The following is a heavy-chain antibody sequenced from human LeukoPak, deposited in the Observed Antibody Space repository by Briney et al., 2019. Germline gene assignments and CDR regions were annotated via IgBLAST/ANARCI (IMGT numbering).Heavy chain of an antibody. D-gene: IGHD2-2*01. J-gene: IGHJ4*02. Sequence: ASVKVSCKASGGTFSSYAISWVRQAPGQGLEWMGGIIPIFGTANYAQKFQGRVTITAGESTSTAYMELSSLRSEDTAVYYCARDSSSHCSSTSCYGTYYFDYWGQGTLVTVSS. V-gene: IGHV1-69*13. CDR2: IIPIFGTA. CDR3: ARDSSSHCSSTSCYGTYYFDY. CDR1: GGTFSSYA.